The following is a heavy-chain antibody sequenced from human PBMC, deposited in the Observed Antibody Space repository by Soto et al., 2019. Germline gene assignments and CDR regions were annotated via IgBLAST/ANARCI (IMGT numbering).Heavy chain of an antibody. J-gene: IGHJ6*02. D-gene: IGHD3-10*01. V-gene: IGHV1-69*13. CDR1: GGTFSSYA. CDR2: IIPIFGTA. CDR3: ARALGYGSGSYYYYYYGMDV. Sequence: SVKVSCKASGGTFSSYAISWVRQAPGQGLEWMGGIIPIFGTANYAQKFQGRVTITADESTSTAYMELSSLRSEDTAVYYCARALGYGSGSYYYYYYGMDVWGQGTTVTV.